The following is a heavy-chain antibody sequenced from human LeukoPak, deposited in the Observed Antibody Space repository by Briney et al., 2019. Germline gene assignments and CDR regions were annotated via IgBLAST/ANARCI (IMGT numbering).Heavy chain of an antibody. CDR3: ARGLTGSSSWSQI. D-gene: IGHD6-13*01. Sequence: GASVKVSCKASGYTFTNYDVNWVRQATGQGLEWMGWMNPNSGNTGNAQKFQGRVTITRNTSISTAYMELNSLRSEDTAVYYCARGLTGSSSWSQIWGQGTQVTVSS. CDR1: GYTFTNYD. J-gene: IGHJ4*02. CDR2: MNPNSGNT. V-gene: IGHV1-8*03.